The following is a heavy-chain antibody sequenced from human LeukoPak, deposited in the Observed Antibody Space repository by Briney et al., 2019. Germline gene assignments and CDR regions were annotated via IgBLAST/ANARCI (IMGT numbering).Heavy chain of an antibody. CDR2: ISGSGGST. CDR3: AKGRLVVVPAATHWFDP. D-gene: IGHD2-2*01. CDR1: GFTFSSYA. Sequence: SGGSLRLSCAASGFTFSSYAMSWVRQAPGKGLEWVSAISGSGGSTYYADSVKGRFTISRDNSKNTLYLQVNSLRAEDTAVYYCAKGRLVVVPAATHWFDPWGQGTLVTVSS. V-gene: IGHV3-23*01. J-gene: IGHJ5*02.